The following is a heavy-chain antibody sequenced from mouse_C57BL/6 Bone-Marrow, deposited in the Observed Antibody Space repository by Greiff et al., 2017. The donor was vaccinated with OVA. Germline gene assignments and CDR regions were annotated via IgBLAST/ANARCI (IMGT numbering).Heavy chain of an antibody. Sequence: QVQLQQPGTELVKPGASVKLSCKASGYTFTSYWMHWVKQRPGQGLEWIGNINPSNGGTNYNEKFKSKATLTVDKSSSTAYMQLSSLTSEGSAVYYCARSGSGYHAMDYWGQGTSVTVSS. J-gene: IGHJ4*01. CDR2: INPSNGGT. CDR1: GYTFTSYW. V-gene: IGHV1-53*01. D-gene: IGHD3-2*02. CDR3: ARSGSGYHAMDY.